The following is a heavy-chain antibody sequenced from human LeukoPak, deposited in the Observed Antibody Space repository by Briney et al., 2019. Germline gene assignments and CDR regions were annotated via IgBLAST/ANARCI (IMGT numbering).Heavy chain of an antibody. CDR3: ARGKYYDILTGYYTLYYGMDV. CDR2: ISSSSSYI. CDR1: GFTFSSYS. V-gene: IGHV3-21*01. Sequence: GVSLRLSCAASGFTFSSYSMNWVRQAPGKGLEWVSSISSSSSYIYYADSVKGRFTISRDNAKNSLYLQMNSLRAEDTAVYYCARGKYYDILTGYYTLYYGMDVWGQGTTVTVSS. J-gene: IGHJ6*02. D-gene: IGHD3-9*01.